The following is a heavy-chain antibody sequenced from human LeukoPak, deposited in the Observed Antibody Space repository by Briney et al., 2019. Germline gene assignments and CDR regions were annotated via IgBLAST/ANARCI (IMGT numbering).Heavy chain of an antibody. CDR2: IYHSGST. CDR3: ARLPAMERVDY. J-gene: IGHJ4*02. D-gene: IGHD1-1*01. Sequence: SETLSLTCAVSGYSISSGYYWGWVRQPPGKGLEWIGSIYHSGSTYYNPSLKSRVTISVDTSKNQFSLKLSSVTAADTAVYYCARLPAMERVDYWGQGTLVAVSS. CDR1: GYSISSGYY. V-gene: IGHV4-38-2*01.